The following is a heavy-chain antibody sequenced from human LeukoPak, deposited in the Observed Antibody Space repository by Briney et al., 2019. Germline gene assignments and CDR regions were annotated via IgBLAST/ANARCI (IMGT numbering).Heavy chain of an antibody. V-gene: IGHV4-59*01. Sequence: SETLSLTCGVYGGSFSGYYWSWIRQPPGKGLEWIAYINYSGSTNYNPSLKSRVTISVDTSKNRFSLTLSSVTAADTAVYYCARFGGPHAFDIWGQGIMVTVSS. J-gene: IGHJ3*02. D-gene: IGHD3-3*01. CDR3: ARFGGPHAFDI. CDR2: INYSGST. CDR1: GGSFSGYY.